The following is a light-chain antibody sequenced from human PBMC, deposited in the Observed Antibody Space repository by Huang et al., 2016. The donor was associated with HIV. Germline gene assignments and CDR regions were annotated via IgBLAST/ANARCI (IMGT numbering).Light chain of an antibody. CDR1: QSVSIN. Sequence: EIVLTQSPVTLSVSPGETVTLSCRTSQSVSINLAWYQQKPAQPPRLRLHSASARATSVPARFSGGGSGTEFTLTISGLQSEDFAIYYCQQYNNWPPLYSFGQGTRLEIK. CDR2: SAS. CDR3: QQYNNWPPLYS. V-gene: IGKV3-15*01. J-gene: IGKJ2*03.